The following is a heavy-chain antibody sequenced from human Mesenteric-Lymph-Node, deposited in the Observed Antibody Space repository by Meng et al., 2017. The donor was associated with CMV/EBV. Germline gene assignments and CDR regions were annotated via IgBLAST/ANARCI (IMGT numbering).Heavy chain of an antibody. Sequence: GGSLRLSCAASGFSFSDYNMDWVRQAPGKGLEWVSSISSSDNYMFYADSVRGRFTISRDNAKDSLYLQMNSLRVEDTAVYYCARGVGTYDFWSGYSQYYDMDVWGQGTTVTVSS. V-gene: IGHV3-21*01. D-gene: IGHD3-3*01. J-gene: IGHJ6*02. CDR3: ARGVGTYDFWSGYSQYYDMDV. CDR1: GFSFSDYN. CDR2: ISSSDNYM.